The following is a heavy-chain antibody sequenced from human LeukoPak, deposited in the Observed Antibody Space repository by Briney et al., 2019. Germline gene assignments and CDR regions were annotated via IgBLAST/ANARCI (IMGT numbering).Heavy chain of an antibody. D-gene: IGHD2-2*01. CDR3: AYTVVPAAILPRSRAFDI. CDR2: ISSSSSYI. Sequence: PGGSLRLSCAASGFTFSSYSMKWVRQAPGKGLEWVSSISSSSSYIYYADSVKGRFTISRDNAKNSLYLQMNSLRAEDTAVYYCAYTVVPAAILPRSRAFDIWGQGTMVTVSS. J-gene: IGHJ3*02. CDR1: GFTFSSYS. V-gene: IGHV3-21*01.